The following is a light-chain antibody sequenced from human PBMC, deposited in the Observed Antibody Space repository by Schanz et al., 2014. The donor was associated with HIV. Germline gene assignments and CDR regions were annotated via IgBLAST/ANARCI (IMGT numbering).Light chain of an antibody. CDR1: SSNIRDNF. V-gene: IGLV1-47*01. Sequence: QSVLTQPPSTSGTPGQRVIISCSGSSSNIRDNFAYWYRQLPGTAPTLLIYRNNHRPSGVPDRFSGSKSGNTASLTVSGLQAEDEADYYCVSYTGTNNPVFGGGTKLTVL. J-gene: IGLJ2*01. CDR2: RNN. CDR3: VSYTGTNNPV.